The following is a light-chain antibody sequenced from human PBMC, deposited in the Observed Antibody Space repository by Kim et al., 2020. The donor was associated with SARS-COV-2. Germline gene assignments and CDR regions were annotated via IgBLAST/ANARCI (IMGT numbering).Light chain of an antibody. V-gene: IGKV1-39*01. CDR1: QTISTH. Sequence: DIQMTQSPSSLCVSVGDRVTITCRASQTISTHLNWYQQKPGRAPKLLIFTASTLQSGVPSRFSGSGSGTDFTLTINSLQPEDFATYYCQHSYSSPRTFGQGTKVDIK. J-gene: IGKJ1*01. CDR3: QHSYSSPRT. CDR2: TAS.